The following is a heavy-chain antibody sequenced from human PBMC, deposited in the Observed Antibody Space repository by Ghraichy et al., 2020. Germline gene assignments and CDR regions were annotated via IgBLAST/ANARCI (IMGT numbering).Heavy chain of an antibody. CDR2: IWYDGSNK. CDR3: ARDEGGGGDNYYYGMDV. D-gene: IGHD2-21*02. CDR1: GFTFSSYG. Sequence: GGSLRLSCAASGFTFSSYGMHWVRQAPGKGLEWVAVIWYDGSNKYYADSVKGRFTISRDNSKNTLYLQMNSLRAEDTAVYYCARDEGGGGDNYYYGMDVWGQGTTVTVSS. J-gene: IGHJ6*02. V-gene: IGHV3-33*01.